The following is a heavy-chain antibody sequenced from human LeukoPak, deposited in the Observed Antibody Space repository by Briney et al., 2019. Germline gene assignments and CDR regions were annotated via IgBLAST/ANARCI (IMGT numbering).Heavy chain of an antibody. CDR3: ARDLPEYSGSSFDY. V-gene: IGHV1-46*01. CDR2: INPSGGST. J-gene: IGHJ4*02. CDR1: GGTFSSYA. D-gene: IGHD1-26*01. Sequence: GASVKVSCKASGGTFSSYAISWVRQAPGQGLEWMGIINPSGGSTSYAQKFQGRVTMTRDTSASTVYMELSSLRSEDTAVYYCARDLPEYSGSSFDYWGQGTLVTVSS.